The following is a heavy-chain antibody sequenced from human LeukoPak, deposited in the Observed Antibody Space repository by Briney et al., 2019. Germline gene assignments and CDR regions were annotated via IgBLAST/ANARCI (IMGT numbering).Heavy chain of an antibody. CDR1: GFTVSSNY. Sequence: GGSLRLSCAASGFTVSSNYMSWVRQAPGKGLEWVSAIRGTGGDTFYADSVKGRFTISRDNSKNTLYLRMNSLRAEDTAIYYCAKGITVAGLFDYWGQGTLVTVSS. J-gene: IGHJ4*02. CDR3: AKGITVAGLFDY. D-gene: IGHD6-13*01. V-gene: IGHV3-23*01. CDR2: IRGTGGDT.